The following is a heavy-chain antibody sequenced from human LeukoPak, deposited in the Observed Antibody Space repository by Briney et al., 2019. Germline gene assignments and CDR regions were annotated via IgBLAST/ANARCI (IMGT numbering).Heavy chain of an antibody. V-gene: IGHV4-59*01. CDR1: GGSISSYY. CDR2: IYYSGTT. CDR3: ARAESAYYYSMDV. J-gene: IGHJ6*02. D-gene: IGHD3-10*01. Sequence: SETLSLTCTVSGGSISSYYWNWIRQPPGKGLEWIGYIYYSGTTNYNPSLQSRVTISVDTSKNQFSLKLSSVTDADSALYYCARAESAYYYSMDVWGQGTTVTVSS.